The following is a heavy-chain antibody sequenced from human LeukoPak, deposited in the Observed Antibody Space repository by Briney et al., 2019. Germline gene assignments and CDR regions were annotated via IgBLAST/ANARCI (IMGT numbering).Heavy chain of an antibody. J-gene: IGHJ4*02. CDR3: ARLFGGYDFRGFYFDY. CDR2: IYYSGST. V-gene: IGHV4-30-4*01. Sequence: NPAETLSLTCTGSGVSIGSGYYCWSRVGQPPGKGLEWIGYIYYSGSTYYTPSLNSLVTISVDTSENHFFLKLSSVTAADTAVYYCARLFGGYDFRGFYFDYWGQGALVTVSS. CDR1: GVSIGSGYYC. D-gene: IGHD5-12*01.